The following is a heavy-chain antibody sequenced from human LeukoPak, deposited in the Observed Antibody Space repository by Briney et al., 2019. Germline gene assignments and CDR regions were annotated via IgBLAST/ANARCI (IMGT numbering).Heavy chain of an antibody. J-gene: IGHJ4*02. CDR2: IRSRTYRGTI. Sequence: GRSLRLSCTASGFTFGNYALSWFRQAPGKGLEWVAFIRSRTYRGTIEYAASVKGRFTISRDDSKSIAYLQMNSLKTEDTAVYYCARANSFDSSGYYFDYWGQGTLVTVSS. D-gene: IGHD3-22*01. CDR3: ARANSFDSSGYYFDY. CDR1: GFTFGNYA. V-gene: IGHV3-49*03.